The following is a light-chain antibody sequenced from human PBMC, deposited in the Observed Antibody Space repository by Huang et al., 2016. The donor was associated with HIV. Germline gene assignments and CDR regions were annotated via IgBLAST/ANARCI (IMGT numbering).Light chain of an antibody. CDR3: QQSYSTLYT. CDR2: AAS. CDR1: QSISSS. V-gene: IGKV1-39*01. Sequence: DIRMTQSPSSLSASVGDRVTITCRASQSISSSLNWYQQKPGKAPKLLIYAASSLQSGVPSRFSGSGSGTDFTLTISSLQPEDFATYYCQQSYSTLYTFGQGTKLEIK. J-gene: IGKJ2*01.